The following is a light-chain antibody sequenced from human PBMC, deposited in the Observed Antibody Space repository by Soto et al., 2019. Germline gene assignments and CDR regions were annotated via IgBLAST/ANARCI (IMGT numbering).Light chain of an antibody. CDR2: GAS. Sequence: EIVMTQSPGTLSLSTGERATLACSASQSVSSSYVDWYQQKPGQAPRLLIYGASSRATGIPDRFSRSGSGTDFTLTIGRLEPEDFAVYYCQQYGSSRTLGQGTKVYIK. J-gene: IGKJ1*01. V-gene: IGKV3-20*01. CDR3: QQYGSSRT. CDR1: QSVSSSY.